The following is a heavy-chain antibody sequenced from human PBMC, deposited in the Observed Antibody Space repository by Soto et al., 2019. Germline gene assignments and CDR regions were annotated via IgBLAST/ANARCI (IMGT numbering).Heavy chain of an antibody. CDR1: GLTFNIFA. J-gene: IGHJ4*02. Sequence: PGGSLRLSYVASGLTFNIFAFHWVRQAPGKGLEWLSVISYDGREIHYSESVKGRFTISRDSSTNTVYLEMNSLRYEDTAVYYCASDPLAVTGSFVDYWGQGTLVTVSS. D-gene: IGHD3-9*01. CDR3: ASDPLAVTGSFVDY. CDR2: ISYDGREI. V-gene: IGHV3-30-3*01.